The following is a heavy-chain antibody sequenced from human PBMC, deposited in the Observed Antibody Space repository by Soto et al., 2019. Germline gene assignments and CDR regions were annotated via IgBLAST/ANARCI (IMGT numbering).Heavy chain of an antibody. CDR2: IFPRDFDV. Sequence: GESLKISCQTSGYTFTNYWIGWVRQMPGGGLEWLGLIFPRDFDVRYSPSFEGQVTISADRSTATAFLQWRSLGASDSALYFCARLVSLLQPIDSWGQGTPVTVSS. CDR1: GYTFTNYW. V-gene: IGHV5-51*01. CDR3: ARLVSLLQPIDS. J-gene: IGHJ5*01. D-gene: IGHD4-4*01.